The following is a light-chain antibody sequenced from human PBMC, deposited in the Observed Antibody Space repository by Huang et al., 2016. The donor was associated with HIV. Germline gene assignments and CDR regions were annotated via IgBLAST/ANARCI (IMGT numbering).Light chain of an antibody. CDR2: AAS. J-gene: IGKJ1*01. V-gene: IGKV1-39*01. CDR3: QQSYNDPWT. CDR1: QTIGKY. Sequence: DIQMTQSPSSVSASIGDRVTIPCRASQTIGKYLNWYQQKPGKAPKLLIYAASTLHGGVPSRFSGRGSRTDFTLTITSLQPEDFAKYFCQQSYNDPWTFGQGTMVDI.